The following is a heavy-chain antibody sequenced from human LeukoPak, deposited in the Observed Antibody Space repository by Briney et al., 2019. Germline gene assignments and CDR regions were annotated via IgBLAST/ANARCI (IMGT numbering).Heavy chain of an antibody. CDR2: IYYSGST. CDR3: VRTEVSSGSEDY. V-gene: IGHV4-30-4*08. Sequence: SQTLSLTCTVSGGSINSSAYYWSWIRQPPGKGLEWIGYIYYSGSTYYNPSLKSRVTISLDTSKDQFSLKLSSVTAADTAVYYCVRTEVSSGSEDYWGQGTLVTVSS. CDR1: GGSINSSAYY. J-gene: IGHJ4*02. D-gene: IGHD6-19*01.